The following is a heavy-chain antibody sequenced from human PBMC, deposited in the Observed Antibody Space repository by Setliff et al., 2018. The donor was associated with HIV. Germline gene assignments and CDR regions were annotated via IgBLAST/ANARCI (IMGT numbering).Heavy chain of an antibody. CDR2: IYTSGST. Sequence: SETLSLTCTVSGGSISSYYWSWIRPPPGKGLEWIGYIYTSGSTNYNPSLKSRVTISLDTSKNQFSLKLTSVTAADTAVYYCARLSGDYYYFDYWGQGTLVTVSS. J-gene: IGHJ4*02. V-gene: IGHV4-4*09. CDR1: GGSISSYY. D-gene: IGHD2-21*02. CDR3: ARLSGDYYYFDY.